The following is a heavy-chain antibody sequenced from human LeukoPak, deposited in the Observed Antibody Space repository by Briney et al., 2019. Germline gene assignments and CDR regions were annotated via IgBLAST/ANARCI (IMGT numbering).Heavy chain of an antibody. CDR3: ARKSSSGWYFDY. Sequence: SETLSLTCTVSGGSISSYYWSWIRQPPGKGLEWIGYIYYSGSTNYNPSLKSRVTISVDTSKNQFSLKLSSVTAADTAVYYCARKSSSGWYFDYWGQGTLVTVSS. CDR2: IYYSGST. J-gene: IGHJ4*02. CDR1: GGSISSYY. D-gene: IGHD6-19*01. V-gene: IGHV4-59*01.